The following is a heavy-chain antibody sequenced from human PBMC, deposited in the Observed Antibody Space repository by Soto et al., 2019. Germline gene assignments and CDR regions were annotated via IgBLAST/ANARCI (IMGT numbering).Heavy chain of an antibody. Sequence: EVQLLESGGALVQPGGSLRLSCEASGLPFSSLAMNWVRQAPGKGLEWVSGFSAGGDNTYYADSVKGRFPFSRDNSKNTLDLQMNRLRAEDTAVYYWAKAGAGAGGGSYYRYGLDVWGQGTTVTVSS. J-gene: IGHJ6*02. CDR1: GLPFSSLA. D-gene: IGHD3-10*01. CDR2: FSAGGDNT. V-gene: IGHV3-23*01. CDR3: AKAGAGAGGGSYYRYGLDV.